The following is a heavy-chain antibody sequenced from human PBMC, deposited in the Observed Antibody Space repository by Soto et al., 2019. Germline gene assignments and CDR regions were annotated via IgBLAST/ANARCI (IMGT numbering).Heavy chain of an antibody. CDR1: GFTFSSYA. Sequence: EVQLVESGGGLVQPGGSLRLSCAASGFTFSSYAMHWVRQAPGKGLEYVSAISSNGGSTYYANSVKGRFTISRDNSKNTLYLQMGSLRAEDMAVYYCARGSTIYYYYMAVWGKGTTVTVSS. V-gene: IGHV3-64*01. CDR2: ISSNGGST. J-gene: IGHJ6*03. D-gene: IGHD6-6*01. CDR3: ARGSTIYYYYMAV.